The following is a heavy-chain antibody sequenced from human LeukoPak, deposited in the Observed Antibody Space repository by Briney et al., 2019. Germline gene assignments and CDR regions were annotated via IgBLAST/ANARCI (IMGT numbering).Heavy chain of an antibody. J-gene: IGHJ4*02. CDR3: AREPQPLLPWDY. Sequence: GGSLRLSCAASGFTFSSYAMNWVRKAPGKELERVSAISGSGGSTYYADSVKGRFTSSRDNSKNTLYLQMNSLRAEDTAVYYCAREPQPLLPWDYWGQGTLVTVSS. CDR1: GFTFSSYA. D-gene: IGHD2-15*01. V-gene: IGHV3-23*01. CDR2: ISGSGGST.